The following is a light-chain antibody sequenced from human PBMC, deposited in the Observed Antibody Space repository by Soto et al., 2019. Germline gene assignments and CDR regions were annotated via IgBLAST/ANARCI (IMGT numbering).Light chain of an antibody. CDR3: ETWDFNTRV. J-gene: IGLJ3*02. V-gene: IGLV4-60*02. CDR2: LEGSGSY. Sequence: QLVLTQSSSASASLGSSVKLTCTLSSGHSSYIIAWHQQQPGKAHRYLMKLEGSGSYNKGSGVPDSFSGSSSGADRYLTISTLQFEDDADYYCETWDFNTRVLGGGNKLTVL. CDR1: SGHSSYI.